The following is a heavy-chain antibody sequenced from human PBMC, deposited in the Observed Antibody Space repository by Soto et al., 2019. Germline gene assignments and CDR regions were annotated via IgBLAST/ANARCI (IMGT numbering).Heavy chain of an antibody. CDR3: ARPPEGWLKWPAEYYFDY. V-gene: IGHV3-21*01. CDR1: GFTFSSYS. D-gene: IGHD5-12*01. Sequence: GGSLRLSCAASGFTFSSYSMNWVRQAPGKGLEWVSSISSSSSYIYYADSVKGRFTISRDNAKNSLYLQMNSLRAEDTAVYYCARPPEGWLKWPAEYYFDYWGQGTLVTVSS. CDR2: ISSSSSYI. J-gene: IGHJ4*02.